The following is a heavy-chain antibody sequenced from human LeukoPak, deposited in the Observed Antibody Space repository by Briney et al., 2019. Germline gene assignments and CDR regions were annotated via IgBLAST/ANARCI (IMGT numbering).Heavy chain of an antibody. J-gene: IGHJ6*02. CDR3: ARGGGLDV. V-gene: IGHV3-7*03. D-gene: IGHD3-16*01. Sequence: GGSLRLPCAASGFTFSSYGMHWVRQAPGKGLEWVASINHNGNVNYYVDSVKGRFTISRDNAKNSLYLQMSSLRAEDTAVYFCARGGGLDVWGQGATVTVSS. CDR1: GFTFSSYG. CDR2: INHNGNVN.